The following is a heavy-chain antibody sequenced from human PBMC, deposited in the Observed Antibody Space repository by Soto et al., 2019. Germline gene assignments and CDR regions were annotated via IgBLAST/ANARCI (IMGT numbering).Heavy chain of an antibody. Sequence: QVQLQESGSGLVKPSETLSLTCTVSGGSISSYYWSWIRQPPGKGLEWIGYIYYSGSTNYNPSLKSRVTIAVDTSKIQFSLKLSSVTAADTAVYYCARDLAYYDSSGYLPLGYWGQVTLVTVSS. V-gene: IGHV4-59*01. CDR3: ARDLAYYDSSGYLPLGY. J-gene: IGHJ4*02. CDR1: GGSISSYY. D-gene: IGHD3-22*01. CDR2: IYYSGST.